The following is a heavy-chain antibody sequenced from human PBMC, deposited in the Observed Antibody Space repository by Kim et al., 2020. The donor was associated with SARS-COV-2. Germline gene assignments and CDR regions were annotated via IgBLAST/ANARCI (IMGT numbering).Heavy chain of an antibody. CDR2: ISYDGSNK. CDR1: GFTFSSYG. CDR3: ARDRLVVAANPSYYYYYGIDV. J-gene: IGHJ6*02. Sequence: GGSLRLSCAASGFTFSSYGMHWVRQAPGKGLEWVAVISYDGSNKYYADAVKGRFTISRDNSKNTLYLQMNSLRAEDTAVYYCARDRLVVAANPSYYYYYGIDVWGHGTTVTVSS. V-gene: IGHV3-33*05. D-gene: IGHD2-15*01.